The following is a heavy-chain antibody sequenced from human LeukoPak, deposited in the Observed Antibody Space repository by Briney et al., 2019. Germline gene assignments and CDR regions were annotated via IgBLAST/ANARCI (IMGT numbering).Heavy chain of an antibody. J-gene: IGHJ5*02. CDR3: ARDPNDFWSGRVFWFDP. D-gene: IGHD3-3*01. V-gene: IGHV1-18*04. CDR2: ISAYNGNT. Sequence: ASVKVSCKASGYTFTGYYMHWVRQAPGQGLEWMGWISAYNGNTNYAQKLQGRVTMTTDTSTSTAYMELRSLRSDDTAVYYCARDPNDFWSGRVFWFDPWGQGTLVTVSS. CDR1: GYTFTGYY.